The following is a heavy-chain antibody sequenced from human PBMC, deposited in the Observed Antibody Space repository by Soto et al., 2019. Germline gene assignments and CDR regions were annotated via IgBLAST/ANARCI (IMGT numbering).Heavy chain of an antibody. J-gene: IGHJ6*03. V-gene: IGHV3-33*06. CDR1: GVTLSRGG. Sequence: GGARRDSWGGSGVTLSRGGNLVGRPAPGKGLGGWAVIWYDGSNKYYADSVKGRFTISRDNSKNTLYLQMNSLRAEDTAVYYCAKDKLDIVVVPAADVYMDVRGKGTTVTVSS. CDR2: IWYDGSNK. D-gene: IGHD2-2*01. CDR3: AKDKLDIVVVPAADVYMDV.